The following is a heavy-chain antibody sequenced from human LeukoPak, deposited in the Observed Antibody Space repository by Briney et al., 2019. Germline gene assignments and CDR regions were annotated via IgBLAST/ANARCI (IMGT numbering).Heavy chain of an antibody. CDR2: IYYSGST. J-gene: IGHJ3*02. D-gene: IGHD3-3*01. CDR3: ARESNFGIDI. V-gene: IGHV4-4*07. Sequence: SETLSLTCTVSGGSVSSYYCSWIRQPAGKGLEWIGSIYYSGSTYYNPSLKSRVTISVDTSKNQFSLKLSSVTAADTAVYYCARESNFGIDIWGQGTMVTVSS. CDR1: GGSVSSYY.